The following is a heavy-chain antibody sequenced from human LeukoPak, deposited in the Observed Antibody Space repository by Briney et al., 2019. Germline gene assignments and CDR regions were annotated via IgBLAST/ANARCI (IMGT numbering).Heavy chain of an antibody. CDR3: ARVADCGHIDY. CDR1: GFTLTGYA. CDR2: IGSTSTYM. V-gene: IGHV3-21*01. J-gene: IGHJ4*02. Sequence: GGSLRLSCAASGFTLTGYALNWVRQAPGKGLEWVSSIGSTSTYMYYADSMKGRFTISRDNAKNSLYLQMNSLRAEDTAVYYCARVADCGHIDYWGQGTLVTVSS. D-gene: IGHD2-21*02.